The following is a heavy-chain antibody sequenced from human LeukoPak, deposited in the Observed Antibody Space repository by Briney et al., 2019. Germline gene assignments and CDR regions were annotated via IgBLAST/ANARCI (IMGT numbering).Heavy chain of an antibody. CDR1: GYSISSGHY. D-gene: IGHD3-9*01. Sequence: SETLSLTCAVSGYSISSGHYWGWIRQPPGKGLEWIGSIYHSGSTYYNPSLKSRVTISVDTSKNQFSLKLSSVTAADTAVYYCAREGSRYFDWLPVIDYWGQGTLVTVSS. V-gene: IGHV4-38-2*02. CDR3: AREGSRYFDWLPVIDY. J-gene: IGHJ4*02. CDR2: IYHSGST.